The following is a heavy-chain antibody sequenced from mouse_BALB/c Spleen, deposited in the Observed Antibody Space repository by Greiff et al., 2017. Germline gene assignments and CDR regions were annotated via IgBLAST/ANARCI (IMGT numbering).Heavy chain of an antibody. D-gene: IGHD2-14*01. CDR3: AREGAYYRYDHAMDY. Sequence: VKLVESGPGLVAPSQSLSITCTVSGFSLTSYGVHWVRQPPGKGLEWLGVIWAGGSTNYNSALMSRLSTSKDNSKSQVFLKMNSLQTDDTAMYYCAREGAYYRYDHAMDYWGQGTSVTVSS. CDR1: GFSLTSYG. CDR2: IWAGGST. V-gene: IGHV2-9*02. J-gene: IGHJ4*01.